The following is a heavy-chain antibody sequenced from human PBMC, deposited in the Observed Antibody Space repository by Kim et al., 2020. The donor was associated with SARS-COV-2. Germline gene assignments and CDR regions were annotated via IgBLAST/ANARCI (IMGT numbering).Heavy chain of an antibody. D-gene: IGHD4-4*01. CDR3: AREDYSREWDQ. CDR2: IYSGGTT. J-gene: IGHJ4*02. V-gene: IGHV3-53*01. CDR1: GFTVSSNY. Sequence: GGSLRLSCAASGFTVSSNYMSWVRQAPGKGLEWVSVIYSGGTTYYADSVKGRFTISRDNSKNTLYLQMNSLRAEDTAVYYCAREDYSREWDQWGQGTLVTVSS.